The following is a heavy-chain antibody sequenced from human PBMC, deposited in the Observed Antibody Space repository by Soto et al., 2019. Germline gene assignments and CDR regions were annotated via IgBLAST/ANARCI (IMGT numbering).Heavy chain of an antibody. V-gene: IGHV3-9*01. CDR3: AKDQGYSTSDYGYFDL. CDR1: GFTFDDYA. Sequence: EVQLVESGGGLVQPGRSLRLSCAASGFTFDDYAMHWVRQPPGKGLEWVSGITWNSGIIGYADSVKGRFTISRDNAKNSLYLQMNSLRPEDTALYYCAKDQGYSTSDYGYFDLWGRGTLVTVSS. J-gene: IGHJ2*01. CDR2: ITWNSGII. D-gene: IGHD6-13*01.